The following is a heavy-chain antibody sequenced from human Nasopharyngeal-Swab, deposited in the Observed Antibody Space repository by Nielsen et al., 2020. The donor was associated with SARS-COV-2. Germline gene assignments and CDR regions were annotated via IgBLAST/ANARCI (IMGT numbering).Heavy chain of an antibody. J-gene: IGHJ6*02. CDR2: IYYSGST. V-gene: IGHV4-61*01. D-gene: IGHD1-26*01. Sequence: SETLSRTCTVSGGSVSSGSYYWSWSRQPPGTGLEWIGYIYYSGSTNYNPSLKSRVTISVDTSKNQFSLKLSSVTAADTAVYYCARLVGATDYYYYGMDVWGQGTTVTVSS. CDR1: GGSVSSGSYY. CDR3: ARLVGATDYYYYGMDV.